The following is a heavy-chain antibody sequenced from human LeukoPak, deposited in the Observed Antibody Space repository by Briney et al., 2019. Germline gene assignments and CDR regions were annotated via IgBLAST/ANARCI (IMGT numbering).Heavy chain of an antibody. CDR2: IWYDGNNK. Sequence: EGSLRLSCAASGFNLSTYGMHWVRQAPGKGLEWVADIWYDGNNKFYADSVKGRFTISRDNSKNTVHLQMYSLRDEDTAVYYCAAAYGEGWFDPWGQGTQVTVSS. CDR1: GFNLSTYG. J-gene: IGHJ5*02. CDR3: AAAYGEGWFDP. V-gene: IGHV3-33*01. D-gene: IGHD4-17*01.